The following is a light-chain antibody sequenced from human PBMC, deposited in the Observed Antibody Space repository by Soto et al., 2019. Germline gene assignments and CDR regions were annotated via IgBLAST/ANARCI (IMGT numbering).Light chain of an antibody. V-gene: IGKV1-5*03. CDR2: KAS. CDR1: QSISTW. J-gene: IGKJ1*01. CDR3: QQYNSG. Sequence: IQMTQSPSTLSASVGDRVTITCRASQSISTWLAWYQQKPGKAPKLLIYKASSLESGVPSRFSGSGSGTEFTLTISSLQPDDFVTYYCQQYNSGFGQGTKVEIK.